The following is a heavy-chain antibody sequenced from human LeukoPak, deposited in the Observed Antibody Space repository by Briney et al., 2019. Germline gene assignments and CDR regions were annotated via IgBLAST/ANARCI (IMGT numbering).Heavy chain of an antibody. V-gene: IGHV1-2*02. CDR2: INPNSGGT. CDR3: ARDRRYYDSSGYYPNYYFDY. J-gene: IGHJ4*02. Sequence: ASVKVSCKASGYTFTGYHMHWVRQAPGQGLEWMGWINPNSGGTNYAQKFQGRVTMTRDTSISTAYMELSRLRSDDTAVYYCARDRRYYDSSGYYPNYYFDYWGQGTLVTVSS. CDR1: GYTFTGYH. D-gene: IGHD3-22*01.